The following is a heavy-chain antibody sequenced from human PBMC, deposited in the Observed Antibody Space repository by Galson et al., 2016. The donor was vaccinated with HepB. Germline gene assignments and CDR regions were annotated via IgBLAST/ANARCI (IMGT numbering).Heavy chain of an antibody. CDR2: ISNDGNDK. J-gene: IGHJ4*02. CDR1: GFTFSNYG. CDR3: AKVPPDYGDAG. Sequence: SLRLSCAASGFTFSNYGMHWVRQAPGKGLEWVAVISNDGNDKYYADSVKGRFTISRDNSKNTLYLQMNSLRAEDTAVYYCAKVPPDYGDAGWGQGTLVTVSS. D-gene: IGHD4-17*01. V-gene: IGHV3-30*18.